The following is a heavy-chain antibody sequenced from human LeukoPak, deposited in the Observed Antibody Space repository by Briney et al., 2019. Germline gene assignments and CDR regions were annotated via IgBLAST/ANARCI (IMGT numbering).Heavy chain of an antibody. CDR1: GFTFRSFS. CDR2: MDQDGSEK. D-gene: IGHD3-16*01. CDR3: ARRGGGGRAFDI. Sequence: GGSLRLSCAVSGFTFRSFSMTWVRQAPGKGLEWVANMDQDGSEKYYVDSVKGRFTISRDNAKNSPYLQMNSLRVEDTAVYYCARRGGGGRAFDIWGQGTMVTVSS. J-gene: IGHJ3*02. V-gene: IGHV3-7*01.